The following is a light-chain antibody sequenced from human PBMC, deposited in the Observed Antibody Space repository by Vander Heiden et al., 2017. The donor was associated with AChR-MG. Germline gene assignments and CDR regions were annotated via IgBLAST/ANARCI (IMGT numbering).Light chain of an antibody. J-gene: IGLJ2*01. CDR1: KGGEKD. V-gene: IGLV3-1*01. CDR2: QGT. Sequence: SYELTQPPSVSVSPGQTASITCSGDKGGEKDACWYQQKPGQSPVLVIFQGTKRPSGIPERFSGSNSGDTATLTISGTQAADEADYYCQAWNSSTVVFGGGTKLTVL. CDR3: QAWNSSTVV.